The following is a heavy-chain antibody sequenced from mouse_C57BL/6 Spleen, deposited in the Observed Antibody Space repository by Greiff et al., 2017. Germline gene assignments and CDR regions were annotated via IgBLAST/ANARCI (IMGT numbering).Heavy chain of an antibody. J-gene: IGHJ3*02. Sequence: VQLQQSGPELVKPGASVKIPCKASGYTFTDYNMDWVKQSHGKSLEWIGDINPNNGGTNYNQKFKGKATLTVDKSSSTAYMELRSLTSEDTAVYYCARRGATVGAPAGYWGQGTLVTVSA. CDR1: GYTFTDYN. D-gene: IGHD1-1*01. CDR3: ARRGATVGAPAGY. CDR2: INPNNGGT. V-gene: IGHV1-18*01.